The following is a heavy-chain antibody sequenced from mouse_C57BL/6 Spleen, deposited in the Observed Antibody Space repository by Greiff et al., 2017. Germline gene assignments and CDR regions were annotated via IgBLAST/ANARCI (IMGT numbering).Heavy chain of an antibody. CDR1: GFTFSDYG. CDR3: ANYGSSHYYAMEY. J-gene: IGHJ4*01. CDR2: ISSGSSTI. D-gene: IGHD1-1*01. V-gene: IGHV5-17*01. Sequence: EVKLVESGGGLVKPGGSLKLSCAASGFTFSDYGMHWVRQAPEKGLEWVADISSGSSTIYYADTVKGRFTISRENAKNTRFLQMTSLRSEDTAMYYCANYGSSHYYAMEYWGQGTSVTVSS.